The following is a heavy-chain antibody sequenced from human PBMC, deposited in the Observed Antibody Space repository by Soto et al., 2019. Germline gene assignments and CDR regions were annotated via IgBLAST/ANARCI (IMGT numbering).Heavy chain of an antibody. Sequence: SVKVSCKASGGTFSSYAISWVRQAPGQGLEWMGGIIPIFGTANYAQKIQRRVTIAAYKSTSTGDMELSSLRAEDTAVYYCARKGCSSTSCPHTGMDVWGQGTTITVSS. CDR3: ARKGCSSTSCPHTGMDV. J-gene: IGHJ6*02. CDR1: GGTFSSYA. D-gene: IGHD2-2*01. CDR2: IIPIFGTA. V-gene: IGHV1-69*06.